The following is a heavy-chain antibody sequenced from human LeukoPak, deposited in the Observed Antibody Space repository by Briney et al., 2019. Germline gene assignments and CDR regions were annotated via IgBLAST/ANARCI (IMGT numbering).Heavy chain of an antibody. CDR1: GGSISSYY. CDR3: ARHGQPTHIFGVVNYFDY. D-gene: IGHD3-3*01. J-gene: IGHJ4*02. V-gene: IGHV4-4*09. Sequence: SETLSLSCTVSGGSISSYYWSWIRQPPGKGLEWIGYIYTSGSTNYNPSLKSRVTISVDTSKNQFSLKLSSVTAADTAVYYCARHGQPTHIFGVVNYFDYWGQGTLVPVSS. CDR2: IYTSGST.